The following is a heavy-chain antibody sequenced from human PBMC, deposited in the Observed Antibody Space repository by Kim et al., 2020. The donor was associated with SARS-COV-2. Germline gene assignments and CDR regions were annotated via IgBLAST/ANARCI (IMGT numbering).Heavy chain of an antibody. Sequence: SETLSLTCTVSGGSISSSSYYWGWIRQPPGKGLEWIGSIYYSGSTYYNPSLKSRVTISVDTSKNQFSLKLSSVTAADTAVYYCASGKWIQLWRSFDYWGQGTLVTVSS. CDR3: ASGKWIQLWRSFDY. CDR1: GGSISSSSYY. J-gene: IGHJ4*02. CDR2: IYYSGST. D-gene: IGHD5-18*01. V-gene: IGHV4-39*01.